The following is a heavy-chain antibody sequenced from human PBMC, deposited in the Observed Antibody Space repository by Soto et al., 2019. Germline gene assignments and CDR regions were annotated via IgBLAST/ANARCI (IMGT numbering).Heavy chain of an antibody. CDR3: AKNQGVELVPLATVDWFDP. J-gene: IGHJ5*02. CDR1: GFTFSLYA. V-gene: IGHV3-23*01. Sequence: PGGSLRLSCAASGFTFSLYAMSWVRQAPGKGLEWVSAFRGSDASTYYADSVKGRFTISRDNSKSTVYLELNNLSAEDTAVYHCAKNQGVELVPLATVDWFDPWGQGSVVTVSS. D-gene: IGHD1-26*01. CDR2: FRGSDAST.